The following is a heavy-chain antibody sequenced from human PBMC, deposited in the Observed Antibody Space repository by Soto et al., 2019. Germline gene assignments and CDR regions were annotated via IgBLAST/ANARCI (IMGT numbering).Heavy chain of an antibody. V-gene: IGHV4-4*07. CDR3: ARGRSNRYYYGLDV. J-gene: IGHJ6*02. CDR1: GGSIIRFY. Sequence: KTSETLSLTCTVSGGSIIRFYWSLVRHPAGKGLEWIGRIYASETTRYNPSLMNRVTMSVDASRNQFSLRLTSVTAADTAVYYCARGRSNRYYYGLDVWGQGTTVTVSS. CDR2: IYASETT.